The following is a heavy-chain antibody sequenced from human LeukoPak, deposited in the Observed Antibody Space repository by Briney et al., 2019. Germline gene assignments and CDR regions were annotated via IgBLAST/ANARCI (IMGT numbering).Heavy chain of an antibody. D-gene: IGHD3-10*01. V-gene: IGHV3-23*01. CDR1: GFTFSSYA. CDR3: ANYYGSGSYFGY. CDR2: ISGSGGST. Sequence: GGSLRLSCAASGFTFSSYAMSGVRQAPGKGLEWVSAISGSGGSTDYADSVKGRFTISRDNSKNTLYLQMNSLRAEDTAVYYCANYYGSGSYFGYWGQGTLVTVSS. J-gene: IGHJ4*02.